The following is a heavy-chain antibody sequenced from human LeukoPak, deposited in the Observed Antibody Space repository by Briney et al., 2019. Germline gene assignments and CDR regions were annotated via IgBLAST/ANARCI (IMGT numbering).Heavy chain of an antibody. J-gene: IGHJ4*02. CDR3: ARAISGYYFDY. V-gene: IGHV1-18*04. D-gene: IGHD3-10*01. Sequence: ASVKVSCKASGYTFTSYYMRWVRQAPGQGLEWMGWISAYNGNTNYAQKLQGRVTMTTDTSTSTAYMELRSLRSDDTAVYYCARAISGYYFDYWGQGTLVTVSS. CDR2: ISAYNGNT. CDR1: GYTFTSYY.